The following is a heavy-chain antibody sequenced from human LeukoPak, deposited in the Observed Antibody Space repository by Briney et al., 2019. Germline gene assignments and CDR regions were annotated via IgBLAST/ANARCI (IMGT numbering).Heavy chain of an antibody. CDR1: EFSVGSNY. V-gene: IGHV3-66*01. D-gene: IGHD3-10*01. CDR3: VRGKANYGSGSDV. Sequence: GGSLRLSCAASEFSVGSNYMTWVRQAPGKGLEWVSLIYSGGSTYYADSVKGRFTISRDNSKNTLYLQMNSLRAEDTAVYYCVRGKANYGSGSDVWGKGTTVTVSS. J-gene: IGHJ6*04. CDR2: IYSGGST.